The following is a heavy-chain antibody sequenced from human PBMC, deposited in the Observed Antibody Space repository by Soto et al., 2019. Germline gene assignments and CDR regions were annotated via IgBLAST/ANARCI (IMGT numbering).Heavy chain of an antibody. Sequence: VQLVQSGAEVKKPGASVKVSCKASGYTFTSYGITWARQAPGQDLEWMGWISAYNGDTNYAQRLQGRVTMTKDTSTSTVYMELKSLKSDDTAVYYCARDQEYSTSGLYWFDLWGQGTLVTVSS. CDR3: ARDQEYSTSGLYWFDL. V-gene: IGHV1-18*04. J-gene: IGHJ5*02. CDR2: ISAYNGDT. CDR1: GYTFTSYG. D-gene: IGHD6-6*01.